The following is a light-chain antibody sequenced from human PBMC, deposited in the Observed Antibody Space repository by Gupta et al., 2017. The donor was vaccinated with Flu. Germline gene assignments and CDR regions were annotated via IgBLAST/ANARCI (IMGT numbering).Light chain of an antibody. J-gene: IGKJ1*01. CDR2: KAS. CDR3: QHYNSYPWT. CDR1: QSIRSW. Sequence: GDRVTITCRASQSIRSWVAWYQQKPGKAPKLLIYKASNLQNGVPSTFSGSGSGTEFTLTISSLQPDDFTTYYCQHYNSYPWTFGQGTKVEIK. V-gene: IGKV1-5*03.